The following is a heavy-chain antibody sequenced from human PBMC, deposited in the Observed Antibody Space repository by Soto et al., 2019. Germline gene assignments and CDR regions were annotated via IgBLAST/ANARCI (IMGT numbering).Heavy chain of an antibody. CDR2: ISGSGGST. Sequence: EAQLLESGGGLVQPGGSLRLSCAASGFTFSSYAMSWVRQAPGKGLEWVSAISGSGGSTYYADSVKGRFTISRDNSKNTLYLQMNSLRAEDTAVYYCAKDLWWGSSQSSDYWGQGTLVTVSS. J-gene: IGHJ4*02. CDR1: GFTFSSYA. V-gene: IGHV3-23*01. CDR3: AKDLWWGSSQSSDY. D-gene: IGHD2-21*01.